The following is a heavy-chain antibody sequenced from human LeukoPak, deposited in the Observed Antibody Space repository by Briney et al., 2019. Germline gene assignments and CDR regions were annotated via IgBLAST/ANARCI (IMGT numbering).Heavy chain of an antibody. CDR1: GFTFGDYA. V-gene: IGHV3-49*04. D-gene: IGHD6-19*01. J-gene: IGHJ4*02. Sequence: GGSLRLSCTGSGFTFGDYAMSWVRQAPGKGLEWVGFIRSKAYGGTTEYAASVKGRFTISRDDSKSIAYLQMNSLKTEDTAVYYCTRGLGSGWYHTDYWGQGTLVTVSS. CDR3: TRGLGSGWYHTDY. CDR2: IRSKAYGGTT.